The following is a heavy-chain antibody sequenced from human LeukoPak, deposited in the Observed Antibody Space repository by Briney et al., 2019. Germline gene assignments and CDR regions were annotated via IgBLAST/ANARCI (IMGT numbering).Heavy chain of an antibody. CDR2: IYYSGST. Sequence: SETLSLTCTVSGGSISSSSYSWGWIRQPPGKGLEWIGSIYYSGSTYYNPSLKSRVTISVDTSKNQFSLKLSSVTAADTAVYYCARVGDILTGYYSRHDAFDIWGQGTMVTVSS. D-gene: IGHD3-9*01. V-gene: IGHV4-39*07. CDR3: ARVGDILTGYYSRHDAFDI. CDR1: GGSISSSSYS. J-gene: IGHJ3*02.